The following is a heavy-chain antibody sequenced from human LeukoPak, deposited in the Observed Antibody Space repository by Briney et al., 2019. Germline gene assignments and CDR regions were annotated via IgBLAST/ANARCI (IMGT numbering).Heavy chain of an antibody. D-gene: IGHD6-13*01. V-gene: IGHV3-21*01. J-gene: IGHJ4*02. CDR3: ARDGPSSSYDY. CDR1: GFTFSSYS. Sequence: GALRLSCAASGFTFSSYSKNWVRQAPGKGLEWVSSISSSSSYIYYADSVKGRFTISRDNAKNSLYLQMNSLRAEDTAVYYCARDGPSSSYDYWGQGTLVTVSS. CDR2: ISSSSSYI.